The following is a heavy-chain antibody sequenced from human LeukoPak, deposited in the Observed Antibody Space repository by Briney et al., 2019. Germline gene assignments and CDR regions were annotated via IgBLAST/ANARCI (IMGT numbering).Heavy chain of an antibody. J-gene: IGHJ6*03. Sequence: SQTLSLTCAVSGDSISSGGYSWSWIRQPPGKGLEWIGYIYYSGSTYYNPSLKSRVTISVDTSKNQFSLKLSSVTAADTAVYFCARARTTPPRGLSGDYYYMDVWGKGTTVTVSS. CDR1: GDSISSGGYS. V-gene: IGHV4-30-4*07. CDR3: ARARTTPPRGLSGDYYYMDV. D-gene: IGHD1-7*01. CDR2: IYYSGST.